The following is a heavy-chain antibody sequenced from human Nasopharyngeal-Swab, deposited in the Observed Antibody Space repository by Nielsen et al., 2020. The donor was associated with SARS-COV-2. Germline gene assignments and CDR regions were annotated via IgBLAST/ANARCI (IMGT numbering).Heavy chain of an antibody. J-gene: IGHJ3*02. Sequence: GESLKISCKGSGYSFTSYWIGWVRQMRGKGVEWMGIIYPGDSDTRYSPSFQGQVTISADKSISTAYLQWSSLKAADTAMYYCARLGGVSVVARYVDAFDIWGQGTMVTVSS. V-gene: IGHV5-51*01. CDR3: ARLGGVSVVARYVDAFDI. CDR1: GYSFTSYW. CDR2: IYPGDSDT. D-gene: IGHD2-15*01.